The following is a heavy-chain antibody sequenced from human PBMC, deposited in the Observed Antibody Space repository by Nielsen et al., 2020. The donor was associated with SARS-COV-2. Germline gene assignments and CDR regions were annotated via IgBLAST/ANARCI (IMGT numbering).Heavy chain of an antibody. V-gene: IGHV3-30*19. CDR3: AKDDGYCYGGSCYFFDY. J-gene: IGHJ4*02. CDR2: ISYEGTNK. CDR1: GFTFSSKG. Sequence: GGSLRPPCAASGFTFSSKGMHWVGQAPGKGLEWAAVISYEGTNKDYADSVKGRFTISRDNSKNTLYLQMSSLRAEDTAVYYCAKDDGYCYGGSCYFFDYWGQGTLVTVSS. D-gene: IGHD2-15*01.